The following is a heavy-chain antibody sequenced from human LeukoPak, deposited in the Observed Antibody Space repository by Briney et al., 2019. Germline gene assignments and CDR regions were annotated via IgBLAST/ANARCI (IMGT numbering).Heavy chain of an antibody. J-gene: IGHJ4*02. CDR3: ARRVDPLAANTLAY. CDR1: GFTVITND. V-gene: IGHV3-53*01. D-gene: IGHD3-16*01. CDR2: LYIDGNT. Sequence: PGGSLRLSCAASGFTVITNDMTWVPQAPGKALEWVSVLYIDGNTKYADSVQGRFTLSRDDYKNSLCLEMNSLSPDDAAVYYCARRVDPLAANTLAYWGQGTLVTVSS.